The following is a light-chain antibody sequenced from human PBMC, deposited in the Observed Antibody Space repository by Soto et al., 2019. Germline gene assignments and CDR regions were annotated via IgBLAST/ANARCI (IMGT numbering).Light chain of an antibody. V-gene: IGKV1-27*01. CDR2: AAS. J-gene: IGKJ1*01. Sequence: DIQMTQSPSSLSASVGDRVTITCRASQGIINYVAWYQQKPGRVPKLLISAASTLRSGVSARFSGSGSGTHFTPTIRSLQPEYAATYYCQKYNNAPWTFGHVNKVET. CDR1: QGIINY. CDR3: QKYNNAPWT.